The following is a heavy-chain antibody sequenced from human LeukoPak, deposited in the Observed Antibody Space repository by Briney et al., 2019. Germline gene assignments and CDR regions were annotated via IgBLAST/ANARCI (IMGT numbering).Heavy chain of an antibody. Sequence: PSETLSLTCTVSGGSVSSTSYYWGWIRQPPGKGLEWIGSIYYSGSTYYNPSLKSRVTISVDTSKNQFSLKLSSVTAADTAVYYCARPIVVVPATVERNDAFDIWGQGTMVTVSS. D-gene: IGHD2-2*01. CDR1: GGSVSSTSYY. J-gene: IGHJ3*02. V-gene: IGHV4-39*07. CDR3: ARPIVVVPATVERNDAFDI. CDR2: IYYSGST.